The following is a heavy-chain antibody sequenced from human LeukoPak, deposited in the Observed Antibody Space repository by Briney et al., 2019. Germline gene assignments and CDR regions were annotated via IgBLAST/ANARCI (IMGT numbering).Heavy chain of an antibody. CDR1: GFTFSDYY. D-gene: IGHD1-26*01. Sequence: GGSLRLSCAASGFTFSDYYMTWIRQAPGKGLEWVSYISTTSIYTSYADSVKGRFTISRDNAKNSLYLQMNSLRDEDTAVYYCARDTVGGSYLDFDYWGQGTLVTVSS. CDR2: ISTTSIYT. V-gene: IGHV3-11*06. CDR3: ARDTVGGSYLDFDY. J-gene: IGHJ4*02.